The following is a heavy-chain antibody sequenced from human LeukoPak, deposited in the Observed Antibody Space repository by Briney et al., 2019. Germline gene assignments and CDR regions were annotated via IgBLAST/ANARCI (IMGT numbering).Heavy chain of an antibody. V-gene: IGHV1-69*05. D-gene: IGHD3-10*02. CDR2: IIPTFGTA. Sequence: ASVKVSCKASGGTFSSYAISWVRQAPGQGLESMGGIIPTFGTANYAQKFQGRVTITTDESTSTAYMELSSLRSEDTAVYYCARDMFAVHYRGRSGAFDIWGQGTMVTVSS. CDR3: ARDMFAVHYRGRSGAFDI. J-gene: IGHJ3*02. CDR1: GGTFSSYA.